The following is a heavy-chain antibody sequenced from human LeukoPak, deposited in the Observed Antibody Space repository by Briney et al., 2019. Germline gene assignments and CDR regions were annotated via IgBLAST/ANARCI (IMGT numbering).Heavy chain of an antibody. D-gene: IGHD2-15*01. CDR3: ARVMRAQDSYFDY. CDR2: INANSGGT. CDR1: GYTFTGYY. V-gene: IGHV1-2*02. Sequence: ASVWVSCKASGYTFTGYYIHWVRQAPGQGLEWMGWINANSGGTNYAQKFQGRVTMTRDTSITTAYMELSRLTSDDTAVYYCARVMRAQDSYFDYWGPGTLGTVSS. J-gene: IGHJ4*02.